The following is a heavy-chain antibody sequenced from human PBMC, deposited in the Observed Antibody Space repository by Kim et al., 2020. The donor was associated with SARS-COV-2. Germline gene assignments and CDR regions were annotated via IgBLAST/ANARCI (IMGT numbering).Heavy chain of an antibody. Sequence: SETLSLTCAVYGGSFSGYYWSWIRQPPGKGLEWIGEINHSGSTNYNPSLKSRVTISVDTSKNQFFLKLSSVTAADTAVYYCARALDYYGSGSYYNGADWYFDLWGRGTLVTVSS. J-gene: IGHJ2*01. D-gene: IGHD3-10*01. CDR1: GGSFSGYY. CDR3: ARALDYYGSGSYYNGADWYFDL. CDR2: INHSGST. V-gene: IGHV4-34*01.